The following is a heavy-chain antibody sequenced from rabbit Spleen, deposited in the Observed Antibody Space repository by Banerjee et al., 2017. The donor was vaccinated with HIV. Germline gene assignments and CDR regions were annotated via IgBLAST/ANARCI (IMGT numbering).Heavy chain of an antibody. CDR3: ARDTSSSFSSYGMDL. CDR1: GVSFSGDSY. D-gene: IGHD1-1*01. CDR2: IDTGSSGFT. Sequence: QSLEESGGDLVKPGASLTLTCIASGVSFSGDSYMCWVRQAPGKGLEWIVCIDTGSSGFTYFANWAKGRFTIPKTSSTTVTLQMTSLTAADTATYFCARDTSSSFSSYGMDLWGPGTLVTVS. J-gene: IGHJ6*01. V-gene: IGHV1S40*01.